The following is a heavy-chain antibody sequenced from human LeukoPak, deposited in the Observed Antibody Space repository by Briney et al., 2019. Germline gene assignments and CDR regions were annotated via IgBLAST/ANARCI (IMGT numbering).Heavy chain of an antibody. CDR2: IYYSGST. V-gene: IGHV4-59*01. J-gene: IGHJ5*02. Sequence: MTSETLPLTCTVSGGSISSYYWSWIRQPPGKGLEWIGYIYYSGSTNYNPSLKSRVTISVDTSKNQFSLKLSSATAADTAVYYCARERVEVVPAATNRDWFDPWGQGTLVTVSS. CDR1: GGSISSYY. CDR3: ARERVEVVPAATNRDWFDP. D-gene: IGHD2-2*01.